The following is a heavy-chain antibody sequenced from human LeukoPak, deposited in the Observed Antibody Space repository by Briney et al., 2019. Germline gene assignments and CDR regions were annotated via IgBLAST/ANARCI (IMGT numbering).Heavy chain of an antibody. CDR1: GYSISSGYY. Sequence: TSETLSLTCAVSGYSISSGYYWGWIRQPPGKGLEWIGSIYHSGSTYYNPSLKSRVTISVDTSKNQFSLKLSSVTAADTAVYYCARPVLYYDFCSGYYWGRGTLVTVSS. J-gene: IGHJ4*02. D-gene: IGHD3-3*01. V-gene: IGHV4-38-2*01. CDR3: ARPVLYYDFCSGYY. CDR2: IYHSGST.